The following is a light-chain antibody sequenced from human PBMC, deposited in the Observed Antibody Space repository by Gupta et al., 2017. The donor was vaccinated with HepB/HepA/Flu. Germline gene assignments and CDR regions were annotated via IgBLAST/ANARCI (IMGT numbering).Light chain of an antibody. CDR2: DVS. Sequence: QSALTQPASASGSPGQSITISCTGDSSDASFYNYVSWYQHHPDKAPRLIIYDVSSRPSGVSNRFSGSKSGKTASLTISGLQAEDEADYYCSSYITSSTSVVFGGGTKLTVV. J-gene: IGLJ2*01. CDR1: SSDASFYNY. V-gene: IGLV2-14*03. CDR3: SSYITSSTSVV.